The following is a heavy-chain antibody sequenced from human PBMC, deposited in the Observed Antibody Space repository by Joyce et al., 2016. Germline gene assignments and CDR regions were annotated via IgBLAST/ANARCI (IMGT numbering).Heavy chain of an antibody. D-gene: IGHD2-15*01. CDR2: IDDRGRT. Sequence: QVHLQQWGAGLLKPSETLSLTCAVYGGSFSNYFWSWIRQRPGKGLEWMGEIDDRGRTKYNPSLKSRVIISIDTSKNQFSLKLSSVAAADTAVYYCARPVYCSVTTCSGPFQIWGQGSLVAVSS. J-gene: IGHJ4*01. CDR1: GGSFSNYF. CDR3: ARPVYCSVTTCSGPFQI. V-gene: IGHV4-34*02.